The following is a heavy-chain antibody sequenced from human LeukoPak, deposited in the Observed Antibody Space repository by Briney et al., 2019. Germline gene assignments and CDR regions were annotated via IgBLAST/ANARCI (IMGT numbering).Heavy chain of an antibody. J-gene: IGHJ4*02. Sequence: GKSLRLSCAASGFTFSSYAMHWVRQAPGKGLEWVAHISYDGSNKYYVDSVKGRFTISRDNSKNTLYLQMNSLRAEDTAVYYCAKSGFEGSSWYFDYWGQGTLVTVSS. CDR1: GFTFSSYA. V-gene: IGHV3-30-3*01. CDR2: ISYDGSNK. D-gene: IGHD6-13*01. CDR3: AKSGFEGSSWYFDY.